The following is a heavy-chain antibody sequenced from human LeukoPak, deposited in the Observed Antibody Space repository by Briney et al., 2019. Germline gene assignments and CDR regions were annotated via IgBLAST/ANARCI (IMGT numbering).Heavy chain of an antibody. V-gene: IGHV4-59*01. J-gene: IGHJ4*02. CDR3: ARTLRGSWAFDY. CDR1: GGSISSYY. CDR2: IYYSGST. D-gene: IGHD3-10*01. Sequence: PSETLSLTCTVSGGSISSYYWSWIRQPPGKGLEWIGYIYYSGSTNYNPSLKSRVTISVDTSKNQFSLKLSSVTAADTAVYYCARTLRGSWAFDYWGQGTLVTVSS.